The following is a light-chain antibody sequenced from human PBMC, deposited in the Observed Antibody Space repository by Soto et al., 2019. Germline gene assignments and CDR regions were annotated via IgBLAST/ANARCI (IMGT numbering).Light chain of an antibody. CDR1: QSISSW. Sequence: DIQMTQSPSTLSASVGDRVTIACRASQSISSWLAWYQQKPGKAPKLLIYEASNLESGVPSRFSGSGSGTEFTLTISSLQPDDFATDYCQQYSYYSRLTFGGGTKVEIK. J-gene: IGKJ4*01. CDR2: EAS. CDR3: QQYSYYSRLT. V-gene: IGKV1-5*03.